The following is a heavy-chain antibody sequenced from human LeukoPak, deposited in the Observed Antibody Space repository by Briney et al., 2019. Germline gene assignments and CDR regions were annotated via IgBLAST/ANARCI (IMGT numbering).Heavy chain of an antibody. CDR3: AYSYGYGALDY. CDR1: GFTVSSNY. J-gene: IGHJ4*02. CDR2: IYSGGST. D-gene: IGHD5-18*01. V-gene: IGHV3-66*01. Sequence: GGSLRLSCAASGFTVSSNYMSWVRQAPGKGLEWVSVIYSGGSTYYADSVKGRFTISRDNSKNTLYLQMNSLRAEDTAVYYCAYSYGYGALDYWAREPWSPSPQ.